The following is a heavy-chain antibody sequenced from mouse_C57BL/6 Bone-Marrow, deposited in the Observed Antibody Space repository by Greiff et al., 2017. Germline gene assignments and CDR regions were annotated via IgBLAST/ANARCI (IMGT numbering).Heavy chain of an antibody. J-gene: IGHJ3*01. Sequence: VQLVESGPELVKPRASVKISCKASGYAFSSSWMNWVKQRPGKGLEWIGRIYPGDGDTNYNGKFKGKATLTADKSSSTAYMQLSSLTSEDSAVYFCARLGPYWGQGTLVTVSA. CDR1: GYAFSSSW. CDR3: ARLGPY. CDR2: IYPGDGDT. V-gene: IGHV1-82*01.